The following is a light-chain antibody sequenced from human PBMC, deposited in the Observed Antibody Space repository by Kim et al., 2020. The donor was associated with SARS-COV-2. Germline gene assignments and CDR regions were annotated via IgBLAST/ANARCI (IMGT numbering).Light chain of an antibody. CDR3: QVWDSSSDHRVV. Sequence: PGKTARVSCGGNSIGSKSVHWYQQKSGQAPVLVIYYDSDRPSGIPERFSGSNSENTATLTISRVEAGDEADYYCQVWDSSSDHRVVFGGGTQLTVL. V-gene: IGLV3-21*04. CDR1: SIGSKS. J-gene: IGLJ2*01. CDR2: YDS.